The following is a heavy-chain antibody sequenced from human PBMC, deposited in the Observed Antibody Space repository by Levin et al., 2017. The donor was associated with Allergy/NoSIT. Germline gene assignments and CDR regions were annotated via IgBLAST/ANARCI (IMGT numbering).Heavy chain of an antibody. D-gene: IGHD2-2*01. CDR1: GFTFGDYA. Sequence: PGGSLRLSCTASGFTFGDYAMSWFRQAPGKGLEWVGFIRSKAYGGTTEYAASVKGRFTISRDDSKSIAYLQMNSLKTEDTAVYYCTRGGYCSSTSCHPLLWFGELSMSGVYNWFDPWGQGTLVTVSS. J-gene: IGHJ5*02. V-gene: IGHV3-49*03. CDR3: TRGGYCSSTSCHPLLWFGELSMSGVYNWFDP. CDR2: IRSKAYGGTT.